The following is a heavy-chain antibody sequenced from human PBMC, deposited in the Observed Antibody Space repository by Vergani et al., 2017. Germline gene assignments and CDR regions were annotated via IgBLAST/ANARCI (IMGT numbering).Heavy chain of an antibody. Sequence: EVQLLEYGGGLVQPGGSLRLSCAASGFTFSSYAMSWVRQAPGKGLEWVSAISGSGGSTYYADSVKGRFTISRDNSKNTLYLQMNSLRAEDTAVYYCAKGGGYDFWSGYYPRDYYMDVWGKGTTVTVSS. CDR3: AKGGGYDFWSGYYPRDYYMDV. J-gene: IGHJ6*03. CDR1: GFTFSSYA. V-gene: IGHV3-23*01. D-gene: IGHD3-3*01. CDR2: ISGSGGST.